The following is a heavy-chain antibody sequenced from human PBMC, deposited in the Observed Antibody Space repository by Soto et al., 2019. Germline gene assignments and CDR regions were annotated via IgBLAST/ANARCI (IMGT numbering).Heavy chain of an antibody. CDR1: GFTVSSNY. J-gene: IGHJ2*01. V-gene: IGHV3-53*02. CDR3: ARGRGGSGPWYFDR. D-gene: IGHD6-19*01. CDR2: IYSGGST. Sequence: EVQLVETGGGLIQHGGSLRLSCAASGFTVSSNYMSWVRQAPGKGLDCVSVIYSGGSTYYADSVKGRFSISSDNSKHTLYLQMNSLRVEDTSVYYCARGRGGSGPWYFDRWGRGTLVTVSS.